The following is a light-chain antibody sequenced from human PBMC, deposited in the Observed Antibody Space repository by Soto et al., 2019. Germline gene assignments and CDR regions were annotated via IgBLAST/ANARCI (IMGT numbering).Light chain of an antibody. CDR1: HSVSSS. CDR3: QQYGSSPVT. CDR2: GAS. Sequence: VMTQSPTTLSVSLGSRPTLRCRASHSVSSSLAWYQQKTGQAPRIVIYGASSRATGIPDRFSGSLYGTDFNLTISRLETEDFAVYYCQQYGSSPVTFGQGTKVDI. V-gene: IGKV3-20*01. J-gene: IGKJ1*01.